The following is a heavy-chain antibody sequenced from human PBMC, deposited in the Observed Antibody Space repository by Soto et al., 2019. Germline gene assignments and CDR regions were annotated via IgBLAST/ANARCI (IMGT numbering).Heavy chain of an antibody. V-gene: IGHV4-4*07. CDR3: SRVGCSNSKCYTRGMDV. Sequence: TXATLTLTCTVSGGSISGYYWSGVRQPSGKGLEWVGRIYSDGTTNYSPSLKSRVTMSLDTSKDQFSLHLNSVTAADTAVYYCSRVGCSNSKCYTRGMDVWGQGTTVTVS. J-gene: IGHJ6*02. CDR2: IYSDGTT. D-gene: IGHD2-2*01. CDR1: GGSISGYY.